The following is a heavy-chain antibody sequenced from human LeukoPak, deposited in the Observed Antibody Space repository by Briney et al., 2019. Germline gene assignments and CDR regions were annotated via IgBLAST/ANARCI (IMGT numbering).Heavy chain of an antibody. D-gene: IGHD4-17*01. CDR2: IRSKADGGTP. V-gene: IGHV3-15*07. J-gene: IGHJ4*02. Sequence: GGSLRLSCAASGFSFSDAWMNWVRQAPGKGLEWVGHIRSKADGGTPDYIAPVKGRFTISRDDSKDTLYLQMNSLRAADTAIYYCAKDRYGDYYFDYWGQGTLVTVSS. CDR3: AKDRYGDYYFDY. CDR1: GFSFSDAW.